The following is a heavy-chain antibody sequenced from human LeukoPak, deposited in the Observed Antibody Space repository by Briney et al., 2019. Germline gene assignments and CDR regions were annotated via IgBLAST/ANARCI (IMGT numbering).Heavy chain of an antibody. D-gene: IGHD3-9*01. Sequence: ASVKVSCKASGYTFTSYYMHWVRQAPGQGLEWMGIINPSGGSTSYAQKFQGRVTMTRDTSTSTVYMELSSLRSEDTAVYYCARDSEAIRYFDWLITSLNWFDPWGQGTLVTVSS. J-gene: IGHJ5*02. CDR2: INPSGGST. CDR3: ARDSEAIRYFDWLITSLNWFDP. V-gene: IGHV1-46*01. CDR1: GYTFTSYY.